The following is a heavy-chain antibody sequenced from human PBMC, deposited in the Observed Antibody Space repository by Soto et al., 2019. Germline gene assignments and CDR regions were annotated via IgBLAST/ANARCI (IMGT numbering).Heavy chain of an antibody. D-gene: IGHD1-26*01. CDR1: GGTFSSYT. CDR3: ARGEGVVGATSS. J-gene: IGHJ5*02. V-gene: IGHV1-69*02. Sequence: QVQLVQSRAEVKKPGSSVNVSCKASGGTFSSYTISWVRQAPGQGLEWMGRIIPILGIANYAQKFQGRVTITADKSTSTAYMELSSLRSEDTAVYYCARGEGVVGATSSWGQGTLVTVSS. CDR2: IIPILGIA.